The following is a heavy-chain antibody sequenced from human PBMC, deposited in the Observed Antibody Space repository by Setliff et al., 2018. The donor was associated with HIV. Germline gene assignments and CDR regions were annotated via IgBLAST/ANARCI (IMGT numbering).Heavy chain of an antibody. CDR3: ARSRIRGYYDTSPAMAFDI. CDR1: GDLINNRN. Sequence: SETLSLTCTVSGDLINNRNWNWIRQSPEKGLEWLGNIHYSGTSNYNSSLKSRIVISLDTSKKQFSLHFYSVTAADTAVYYCARSRIRGYYDTSPAMAFDIWGQGTMVTVSS. V-gene: IGHV4-59*08. D-gene: IGHD3-22*01. J-gene: IGHJ3*02. CDR2: IHYSGTS.